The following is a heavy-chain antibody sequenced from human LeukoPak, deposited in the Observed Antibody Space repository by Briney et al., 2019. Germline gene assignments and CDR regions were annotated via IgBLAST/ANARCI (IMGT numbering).Heavy chain of an antibody. J-gene: IGHJ4*02. D-gene: IGHD3-3*01. CDR1: GGSFSGYY. CDR2: INHSGST. Sequence: PSETLSLTCAVYGGSFSGYYWSWIRQPPGKGLEWIGEINHSGSTNYNPSLKSRVTISVDTSKNQFSLKLSSVTAADTAVYYCASTQLRGVMNYTLFDYWGQGTQVTVSS. CDR3: ASTQLRGVMNYTLFDY. V-gene: IGHV4-34*01.